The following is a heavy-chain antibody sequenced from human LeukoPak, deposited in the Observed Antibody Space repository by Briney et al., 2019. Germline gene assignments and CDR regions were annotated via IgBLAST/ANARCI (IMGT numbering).Heavy chain of an antibody. CDR2: IKHDGGAK. D-gene: IGHD6-13*01. V-gene: IGHV3-7*03. CDR3: ARDRRILGAAGTALDS. J-gene: IGHJ4*02. Sequence: GGSLRLSCAASGFSFNYYWMTWVRQAAGKGLEWVAHIKHDGGAKYYVDSVNGRFGIARDNANNSIYLQMNSLRAEDAAIYDWARDRRILGAAGTALDSWGQGTLVTVSS. CDR1: GFSFNYYW.